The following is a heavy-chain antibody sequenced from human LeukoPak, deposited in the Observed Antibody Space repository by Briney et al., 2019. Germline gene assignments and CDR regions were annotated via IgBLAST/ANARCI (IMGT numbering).Heavy chain of an antibody. J-gene: IGHJ4*02. CDR3: ARQMDRVSSFNY. CDR1: GGSLSGYH. V-gene: IGHV4-59*08. Sequence: SETLSLTCTVSGGSLSGYHWSWIRQPPGKGLEWVGYIYYTGSTDYHPSLKNRVTNSVDTSKNHFSLKLSSVTAADTAVYYCARQMDRVSSFNYWGQGTLVTVSS. D-gene: IGHD6-13*01. CDR2: IYYTGST.